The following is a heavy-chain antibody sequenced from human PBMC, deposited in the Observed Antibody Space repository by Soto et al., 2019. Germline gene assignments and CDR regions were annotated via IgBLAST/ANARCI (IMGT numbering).Heavy chain of an antibody. CDR3: AKMEGMDPWAYSFDY. D-gene: IGHD2-2*03. J-gene: IGHJ4*02. Sequence: GGSLRLSCAATGFTLSAFAMSWVRQAPGKGLEWVSRIYGSGNGPHYADSVKGRVTISRDNSKNTLYLQMNSLRAEDTAVYYCAKMEGMDPWAYSFDYWGQGTLVTVSS. V-gene: IGHV3-23*01. CDR2: IYGSGNGP. CDR1: GFTLSAFA.